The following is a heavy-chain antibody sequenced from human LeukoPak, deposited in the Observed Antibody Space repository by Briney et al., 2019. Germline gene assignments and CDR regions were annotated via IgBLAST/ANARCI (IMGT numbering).Heavy chain of an antibody. CDR1: EFTFTSYE. J-gene: IGHJ3*02. CDR2: ISSSGNTI. Sequence: GVSLRLSCAASEFTFTSYELNWVRQAPGKGLEWVSYISSSGNTISYADSVKGRFTISRDNAKNSLYLQVISLRAEDTAVYYCARGPSIAARYDAFDIWGQGTMVTVFS. D-gene: IGHD6-6*01. CDR3: ARGPSIAARYDAFDI. V-gene: IGHV3-48*03.